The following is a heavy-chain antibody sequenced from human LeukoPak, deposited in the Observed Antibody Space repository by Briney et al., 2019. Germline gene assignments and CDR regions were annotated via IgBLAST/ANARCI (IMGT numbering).Heavy chain of an antibody. D-gene: IGHD2-15*01. CDR2: IYDSGST. CDR1: GASIRSGDYY. Sequence: SQTLSLTCTVSGASIRSGDYYWSWIRQPPGKGLEWVGYIYDSGSTYYNPSLKSRITISVDTSENRFSLKLSSVTATDTAVYYCARDCSGGSCYGAFDIWGQGTMVTVSS. V-gene: IGHV4-30-4*01. J-gene: IGHJ3*02. CDR3: ARDCSGGSCYGAFDI.